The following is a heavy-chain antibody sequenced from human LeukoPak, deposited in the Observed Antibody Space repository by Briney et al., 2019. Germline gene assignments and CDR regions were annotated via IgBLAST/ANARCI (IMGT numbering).Heavy chain of an antibody. Sequence: SETLSLTCAVYGGSYSGYYWSWIRQPPGKGLEWIGEINHSGSTNYNPSLKSRVTISVDTSKNQFSLKLSSVTAADTAVYYCASRTKYYDSSGYYPGFDYWGQGTLVTVSS. D-gene: IGHD3-22*01. CDR1: GGSYSGYY. CDR2: INHSGST. J-gene: IGHJ4*02. V-gene: IGHV4-34*01. CDR3: ASRTKYYDSSGYYPGFDY.